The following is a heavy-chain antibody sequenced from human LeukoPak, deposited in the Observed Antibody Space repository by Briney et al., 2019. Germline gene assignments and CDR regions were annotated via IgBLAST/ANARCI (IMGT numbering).Heavy chain of an antibody. CDR1: GFSLSTSGVG. J-gene: IGHJ3*02. D-gene: IGHD6-13*01. V-gene: IGHV2-5*02. CDR3: AHSRSLIAAAGSGAFDI. CDR2: IYWDDDK. Sequence: SGPTLVKPTQTLTLTCTFSGFSLSTSGVGVGWIRQPPGKALEWLALIYWDDDKRYSPSLKSRLTITKDTSKNQVVLTMTNMDPVDTATYYCAHSRSLIAAAGSGAFDIWGQGTMVTASS.